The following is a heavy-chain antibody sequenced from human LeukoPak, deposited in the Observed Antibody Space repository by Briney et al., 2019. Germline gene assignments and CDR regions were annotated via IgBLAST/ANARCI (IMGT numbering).Heavy chain of an antibody. CDR2: IRNDETEI. CDR1: GFPFNAYN. CDR3: AKDGGRYRFDF. J-gene: IGHJ4*02. V-gene: IGHV3-30*02. D-gene: IGHD3-16*02. Sequence: PGGSLRLSCTAPGFPFNAYNIHWIRQSPGRGLEWVSFIRNDETEIHFADFAKGRFTISGDRSKNSVYLQMNSLRPDDTALYYCAKDGGRYRFDFWGQGTMVTVSS.